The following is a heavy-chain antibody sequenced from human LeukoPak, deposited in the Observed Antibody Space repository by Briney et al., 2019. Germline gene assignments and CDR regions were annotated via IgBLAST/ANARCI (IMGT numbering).Heavy chain of an antibody. CDR3: ARGRGSSYFDY. CDR2: INHSGST. V-gene: IGHV4-34*01. Sequence: SETLSLTCAVYGGSFSGYYWSWIRQPPGKGLEWIGEINHSGSTNYNPSLKSRVTISVDTSKNQFSLKLSSVTAADTAVYYCARGRGSSYFDYWGQGTLVTVSS. D-gene: IGHD6-6*01. CDR1: GGSFSGYY. J-gene: IGHJ4*02.